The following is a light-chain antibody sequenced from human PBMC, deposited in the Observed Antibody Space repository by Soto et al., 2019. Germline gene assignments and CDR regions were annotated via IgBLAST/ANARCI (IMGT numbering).Light chain of an antibody. V-gene: IGLV1-51*01. CDR1: SSNIGNNY. CDR3: GTWDSSLSAGV. CDR2: DNN. Sequence: QSALTQPPSVSAAPGQKVTISCSGSSSNIGNNYVSWYQQLPGTAPKLLIYDNNKRPSGIPDRFSGSKSGTSATLGITGLQAGDEADYYCGTWDSSLSAGVSGGGTKLTVL. J-gene: IGLJ3*02.